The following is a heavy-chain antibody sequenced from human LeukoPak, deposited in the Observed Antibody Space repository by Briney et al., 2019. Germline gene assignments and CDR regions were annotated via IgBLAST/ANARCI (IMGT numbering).Heavy chain of an antibody. V-gene: IGHV3-48*01. CDR2: IDSSSSTI. D-gene: IGHD6-13*01. J-gene: IGHJ6*02. CDR1: GFDFSTYS. Sequence: GGSLRHSCAASGFDFSTYSMHWVRRAPGRGLEWLSYIDSSSSTIYYADSVKGRFTISRDNAKNSLYLQMNSLRAEDTAVFYCARGGARSSSYYYYGMDVWGLGTTVTVSS. CDR3: ARGGARSSSYYYYGMDV.